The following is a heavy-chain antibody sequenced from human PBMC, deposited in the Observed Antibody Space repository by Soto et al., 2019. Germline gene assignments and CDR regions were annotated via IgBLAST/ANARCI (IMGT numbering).Heavy chain of an antibody. Sequence: SETLSLTCGVSGGSVISSSWWTWLRQSPGKGLEWIGEIYHAGSPNYNPSFQSRVIISLDKSKNNFSLRLTSVTAADAAIYYCARGSSFRGDFDIWGQGTTVTVSS. CDR3: ARGSSFRGDFDI. D-gene: IGHD2-21*01. CDR2: IYHAGSP. CDR1: GGSVISSSW. J-gene: IGHJ3*02. V-gene: IGHV4-4*02.